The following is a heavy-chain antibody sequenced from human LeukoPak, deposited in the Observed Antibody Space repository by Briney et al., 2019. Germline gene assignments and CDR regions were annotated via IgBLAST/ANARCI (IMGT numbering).Heavy chain of an antibody. CDR2: INHSGST. Sequence: SETLSLTCAVYGGSFSGYYWSWIRQPPGEGLEWIGEINHSGSTNYNPSLKSRVTISVDTSKNQFSLKLSSVTAADTAVYYCARHRSGWLPYYFDYWGQGTLVTVSS. CDR1: GGSFSGYY. J-gene: IGHJ4*02. V-gene: IGHV4-34*01. D-gene: IGHD6-19*01. CDR3: ARHRSGWLPYYFDY.